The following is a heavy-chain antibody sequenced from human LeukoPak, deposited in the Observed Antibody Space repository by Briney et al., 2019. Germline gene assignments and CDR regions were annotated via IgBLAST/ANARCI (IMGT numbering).Heavy chain of an antibody. CDR3: AKRGVVIRVILVGFHKEAYYFDS. D-gene: IGHD3-22*01. Sequence: GGSLRLSCAVSGITLSNYGMSWARQARGKGPEGVAGISGSGGSAYYADAVKGRFTISSDNPKNTLYLQMNSLRVEDTAVYFCAKRGVVIRVILVGFHKEAYYFDSWGQGALVTVSS. CDR2: ISGSGGSA. J-gene: IGHJ4*02. CDR1: GITLSNYG. V-gene: IGHV3-23*01.